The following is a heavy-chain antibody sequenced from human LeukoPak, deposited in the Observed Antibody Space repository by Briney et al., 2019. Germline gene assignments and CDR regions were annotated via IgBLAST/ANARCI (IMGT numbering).Heavy chain of an antibody. D-gene: IGHD3-10*01. CDR2: IYATGNT. Sequence: SETPSLTCAVSGGSMSDHYWSWIRQTPGTTLEWIGYIYATGNTNYNPSLKGRVTISLDTSKNCFSLRLRSVTAADTALYYCARHFRKDYPDSGSSQYFHYIDVWGKGTTVTVSS. CDR1: GGSMSDHY. V-gene: IGHV4-4*09. J-gene: IGHJ6*03. CDR3: ARHFRKDYPDSGSSQYFHYIDV.